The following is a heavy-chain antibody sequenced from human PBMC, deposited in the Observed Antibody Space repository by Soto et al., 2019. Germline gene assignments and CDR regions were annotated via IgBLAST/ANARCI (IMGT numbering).Heavy chain of an antibody. Sequence: GGSLRLSCEASGLTFSRVSMNWVRQVPGKGLEWAASISSASSETWYSDSVKGRFIISRDNAQNSLFLQMNTLRPDDSAIYYCARVAYWGPGTQVTVSS. V-gene: IGHV3-21*01. CDR2: ISSASSET. CDR1: GLTFSRVS. J-gene: IGHJ4*02. CDR3: ARVAY.